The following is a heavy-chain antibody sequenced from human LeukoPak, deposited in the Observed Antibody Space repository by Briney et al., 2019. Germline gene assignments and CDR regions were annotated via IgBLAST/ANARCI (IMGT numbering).Heavy chain of an antibody. Sequence: VESLKISCKGSGYSFTSYWIGWGRQMPGKGLEGMGIIYPGDSDTRYSPSFQGQVTISADKSISTAYLQWSSLKASDTAMYYCASSPDYYYYGMDVWGQGTTVTVSS. V-gene: IGHV5-51*01. CDR1: GYSFTSYW. J-gene: IGHJ6*02. CDR3: ASSPDYYYYGMDV. CDR2: IYPGDSDT.